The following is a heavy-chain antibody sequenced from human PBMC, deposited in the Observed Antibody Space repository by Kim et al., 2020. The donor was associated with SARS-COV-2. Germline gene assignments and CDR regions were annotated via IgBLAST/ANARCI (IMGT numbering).Heavy chain of an antibody. CDR1: EFSFCNSW. Sequence: GGSLRLSCAASEFSFCNSWMSWVRQAPGKGLEWVGRIKSKTDGGTIDYAAPLKGRFTISRDDSKNTLYLQMSNLTTEDTAVYYCTTMYFDYWGQGTLVTVSS. D-gene: IGHD2-8*01. J-gene: IGHJ4*02. V-gene: IGHV3-15*01. CDR2: IKSKTDGGTI. CDR3: TTMYFDY.